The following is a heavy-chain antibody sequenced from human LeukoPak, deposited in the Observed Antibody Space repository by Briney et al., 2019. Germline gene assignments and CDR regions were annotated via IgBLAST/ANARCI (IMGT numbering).Heavy chain of an antibody. CDR1: GGTFSSYA. V-gene: IGHV1-69*04. CDR3: ARDDLRYFDWLFPGDGMDV. D-gene: IGHD3-9*01. Sequence: SVKVSCKASGGTFSSYAISWVRQAPGQGLEWMGRIIPILGIANYAQKLQGRVTMTTDTSTSTAYMELRSLRSDDTAVYYCARDDLRYFDWLFPGDGMDVWGQGTTVTVSS. CDR2: IIPILGIA. J-gene: IGHJ6*02.